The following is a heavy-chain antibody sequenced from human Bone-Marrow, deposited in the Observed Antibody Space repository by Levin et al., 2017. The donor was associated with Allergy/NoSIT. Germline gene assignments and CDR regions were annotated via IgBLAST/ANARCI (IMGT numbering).Heavy chain of an antibody. CDR3: AIYGSGNDYSAFDI. Sequence: QPGGSLRLSCAASGFTVSSNHMSWVRQAPGKGLEWVSLIYSGGRGYYADSVRGRFTISRDNSKNTLYLQLNSLRAEDTAVYYCAIYGSGNDYSAFDIWGQGTMVTVSS. D-gene: IGHD3-10*01. CDR2: IYSGGRG. CDR1: GFTVSSNH. J-gene: IGHJ3*02. V-gene: IGHV3-53*01.